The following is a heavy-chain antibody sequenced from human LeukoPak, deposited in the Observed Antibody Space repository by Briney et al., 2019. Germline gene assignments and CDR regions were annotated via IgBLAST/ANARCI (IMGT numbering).Heavy chain of an antibody. Sequence: GGSLRLSCAASGFTFDDYAMRWLRQASGKGLEWASGISWNSGSIGYADSVKGRFTISRDNAKNSLYLQMNSLRAEDPALYYCAKDRYSSGWYGSPLDYWGQGTLVTVSS. CDR2: ISWNSGSI. V-gene: IGHV3-9*01. CDR3: AKDRYSSGWYGSPLDY. CDR1: GFTFDDYA. D-gene: IGHD6-19*01. J-gene: IGHJ4*02.